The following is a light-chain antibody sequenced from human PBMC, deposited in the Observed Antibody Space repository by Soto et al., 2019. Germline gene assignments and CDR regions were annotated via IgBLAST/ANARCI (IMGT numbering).Light chain of an antibody. CDR1: SSNIGAGYD. CDR3: QSYDSSLSAPV. Sequence: QSVLTQPPSVSGAPGQRVTISCTGSSSNIGAGYDVHWYQQLPGTAPKLLIYGNSNRPSGVPDRFSGSKSGTSASLAITGLQAEDEPDYLCQSYDSSLSAPVFGTGTKVTVL. J-gene: IGLJ1*01. V-gene: IGLV1-40*01. CDR2: GNS.